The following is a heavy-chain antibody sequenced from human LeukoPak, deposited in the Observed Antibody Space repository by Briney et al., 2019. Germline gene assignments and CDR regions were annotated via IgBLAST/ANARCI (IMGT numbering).Heavy chain of an antibody. V-gene: IGHV3-20*04. J-gene: IGHJ4*02. Sequence: GGSLRLSCAASGFTFDDYGMSWVRQAPGKGLEWVSGINWNGGSTGYADSAKGRFTISRDNSKSTLFLHMNSLRAEDTAVYYCAKDRGSWFALFDSWGQGTLVTVSS. CDR2: INWNGGST. CDR3: AKDRGSWFALFDS. D-gene: IGHD6-13*01. CDR1: GFTFDDYG.